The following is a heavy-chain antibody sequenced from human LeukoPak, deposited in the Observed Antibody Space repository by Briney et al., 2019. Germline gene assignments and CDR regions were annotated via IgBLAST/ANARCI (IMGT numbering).Heavy chain of an antibody. Sequence: PGGSLRLSCAASGFTFSSYSMNWVRQAPGKGLEWVSYISSSSSTIYYADSVKGRFTISRDNAKNSLYLQMNSLRAEDTAVYYCARDRSMLGLYYYYMDVWGKGTTVTVSS. CDR2: ISSSSSTI. CDR3: ARDRSMLGLYYYYMDV. CDR1: GFTFSSYS. D-gene: IGHD2-8*01. V-gene: IGHV3-48*01. J-gene: IGHJ6*03.